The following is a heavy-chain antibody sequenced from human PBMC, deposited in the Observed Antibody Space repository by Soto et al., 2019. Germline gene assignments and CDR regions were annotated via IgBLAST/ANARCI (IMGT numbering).Heavy chain of an antibody. CDR3: AWYYYYYGSSATFDY. D-gene: IGHD3-22*01. J-gene: IGHJ4*02. CDR2: IIPIFGTA. CDR1: GGTFSSYA. V-gene: IGHV1-69*13. Sequence: ASVKVSCKASGGTFSSYAISWVRQAPGQGLEWMGGIIPIFGTANYAQKFQGRVTITADESTSTAYMELSSLRSEDTAVYCCAWYYYYYGSSATFDYWGQGTLVTVSS.